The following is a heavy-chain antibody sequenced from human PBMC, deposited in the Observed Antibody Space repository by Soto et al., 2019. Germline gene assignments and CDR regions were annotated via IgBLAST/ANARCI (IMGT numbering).Heavy chain of an antibody. Sequence: QVQLQESGPGLVKPSETQSLTCTVTADCISSYYWSWIRQPPGNGLEWIGYVYRGGSANYNPSLQSRVTISVDTSKNQISLKLSSVTAADTAVYYCARDAPYLLDAFEMWGQGTVVTVSS. CDR3: ARDAPYLLDAFEM. V-gene: IGHV4-59*01. CDR1: ADCISSYY. J-gene: IGHJ3*02. D-gene: IGHD1-26*01. CDR2: VYRGGSA.